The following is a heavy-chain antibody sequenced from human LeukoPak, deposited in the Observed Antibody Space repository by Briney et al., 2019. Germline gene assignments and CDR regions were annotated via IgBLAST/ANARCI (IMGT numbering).Heavy chain of an antibody. Sequence: GGSLRLSCAASGFTFSNYWMSWVRQAPGNGLEWVANIKYVGSETYYVDSVKGRFTISRDNAKNSLFLQVNSLGAEDTAVYYCARLAWWSLDYWGKGTLVRVSS. V-gene: IGHV3-7*04. D-gene: IGHD3-16*01. CDR1: GFTFSNYW. CDR3: ARLAWWSLDY. CDR2: IKYVGSET. J-gene: IGHJ4*02.